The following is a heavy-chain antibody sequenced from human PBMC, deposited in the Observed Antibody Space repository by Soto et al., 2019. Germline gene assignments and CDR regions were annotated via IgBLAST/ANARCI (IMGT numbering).Heavy chain of an antibody. D-gene: IGHD3-22*01. CDR1: GFTFDDYA. J-gene: IGHJ4*02. Sequence: PGGSVSLSCAASGFTFDDYAMHWVRQAPGKGLEWVSGISWNSGSIGYADSVKGRFTISRDNAKNSLYLQMNSLRAEDSALYYWAKVFFPPYYDSSGYYYAFDYWGQEPRVTVSS. CDR2: ISWNSGSI. CDR3: AKVFFPPYYDSSGYYYAFDY. V-gene: IGHV3-9*01.